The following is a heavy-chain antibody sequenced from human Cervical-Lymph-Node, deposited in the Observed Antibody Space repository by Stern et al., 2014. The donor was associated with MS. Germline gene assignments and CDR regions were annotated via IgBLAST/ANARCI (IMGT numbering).Heavy chain of an antibody. J-gene: IGHJ5*02. V-gene: IGHV3-15*06. CDR2: INPKTDGGTT. Sequence: EVQLVESGGGLVKPGGSLRLSCAASGFIFSNAWMTWVRQAPGKGLERVGRINPKTDGGTTNYSPPVQGRFTISRDDSKNILFLHMNSLKTEDTAVYYCTTDEVANFAHWGQGTLVTVSS. CDR3: TTDEVANFAH. CDR1: GFIFSNAW.